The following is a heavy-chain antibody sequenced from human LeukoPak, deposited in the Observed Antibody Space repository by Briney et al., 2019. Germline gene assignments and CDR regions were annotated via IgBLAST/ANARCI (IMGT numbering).Heavy chain of an antibody. Sequence: ASVKVSCKVSGYTLTELSMHWVRQAPGKGLEWMGGSDPEDGETIYAQKFQGRVTITTDESTSTAYMELSSLRSEDTAVYYCARVGYDSSGYYYEYFQHWGQGTLVTVSS. J-gene: IGHJ1*01. D-gene: IGHD3-22*01. CDR1: GYTLTELS. V-gene: IGHV1-24*01. CDR3: ARVGYDSSGYYYEYFQH. CDR2: SDPEDGET.